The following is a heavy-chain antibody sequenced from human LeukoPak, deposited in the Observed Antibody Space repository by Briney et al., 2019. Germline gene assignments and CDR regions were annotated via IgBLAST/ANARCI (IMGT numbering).Heavy chain of an antibody. V-gene: IGHV7-4-1*02. D-gene: IGHD3-9*01. CDR1: GYTFTSYA. J-gene: IGHJ4*02. CDR3: ARDGETYYDILTGYYTPRVFDY. Sequence: ASVKVSCKASGYTFTSYAMNWVRQAPGQGLEWMGWINTNTGNPTYAQGFTGRFVFSLDTSVSTAYLQISSLKAEDTAVYYCARDGETYYDILTGYYTPRVFDYWGQGTLVTVSS. CDR2: INTNTGNP.